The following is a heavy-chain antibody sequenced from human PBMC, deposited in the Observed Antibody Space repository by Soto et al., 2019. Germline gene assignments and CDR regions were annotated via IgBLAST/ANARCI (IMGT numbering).Heavy chain of an antibody. CDR2: ISAYNGNT. D-gene: IGHD3-16*02. CDR3: ARDPGTNDYIWGSYRNIFDY. CDR1: GYTFTSYG. V-gene: IGHV1-18*01. J-gene: IGHJ4*02. Sequence: ASVKVSCKASGYTFTSYGISWVRQAPGQGLEWMGWISAYNGNTNYAQKLQGRVTMNTDTSTRTAYMELRSLRSDDTAVYYCARDPGTNDYIWGSYRNIFDYWGQGTLVTVSS.